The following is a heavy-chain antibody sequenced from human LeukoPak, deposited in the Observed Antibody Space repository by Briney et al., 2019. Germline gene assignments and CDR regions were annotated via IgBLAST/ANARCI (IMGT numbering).Heavy chain of an antibody. CDR3: ATPYSGGYQGLDI. CDR1: GGSISTNKYY. J-gene: IGHJ3*02. CDR2: IYYSGST. V-gene: IGHV4-39*01. Sequence: PSETLSLTCTVSGGSISTNKYYWGWVRQPPGKGLEWIGSIYYSGSTYYNPTLKSRVTIFVHTSKNQFSLKLSSVTAADTAVYYCATPYSGGYQGLDIWGQGTMVTVS. D-gene: IGHD1-26*01.